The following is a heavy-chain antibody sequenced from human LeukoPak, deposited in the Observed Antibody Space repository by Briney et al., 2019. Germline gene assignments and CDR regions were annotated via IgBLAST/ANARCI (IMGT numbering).Heavy chain of an antibody. CDR1: GGSLSSYY. V-gene: IGHV4-59*01. Sequence: PETLSLTRTVSGGSLSSYYWSWVRQPPGKGRGWIGYIYYTGNTNYNPSLKSRVTISIDTSKNQFSLNVNSVTAADTAVYYCVRSKSGAYGWFDHWGPGTLVTVSS. D-gene: IGHD2-15*01. J-gene: IGHJ5*02. CDR3: VRSKSGAYGWFDH. CDR2: IYYTGNT.